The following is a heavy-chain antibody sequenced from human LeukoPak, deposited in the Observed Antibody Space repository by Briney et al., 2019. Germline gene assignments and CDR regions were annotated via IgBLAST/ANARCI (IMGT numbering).Heavy chain of an antibody. CDR1: GVSLRTSG. CDR2: DGTNT. J-gene: IGHJ4*02. D-gene: IGHD3/OR15-3a*01. V-gene: IGHV3-30*12. Sequence: GRSLRLSCVASGVSLRTSGVHWVRQAPGKGLEWVAIDGTNTYYADSVKGRFTISRDNSKNTLYLQMNSLSGEDTAVYYCVRDKDWYFDYWGQGTLVTVSS. CDR3: VRDKDWYFDY.